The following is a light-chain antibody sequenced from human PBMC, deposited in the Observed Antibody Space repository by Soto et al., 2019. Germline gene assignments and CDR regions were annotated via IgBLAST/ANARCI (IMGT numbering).Light chain of an antibody. CDR3: QQYNKWPPWT. J-gene: IGKJ1*01. CDR1: RGVSSS. Sequence: EIVMTQSPATLSVSAGERATLSCRASRGVSSSIAWYQQKPGQAPRLLIYGASIRATGIPARFSGSGSGTEFTLTISSLQSEDFAVYYCQQYNKWPPWTFGQGTKVVIK. V-gene: IGKV3-15*01. CDR2: GAS.